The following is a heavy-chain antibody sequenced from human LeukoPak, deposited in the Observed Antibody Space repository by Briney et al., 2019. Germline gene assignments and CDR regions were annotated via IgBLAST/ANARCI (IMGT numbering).Heavy chain of an antibody. D-gene: IGHD6-13*01. Sequence: GASVKVSCKASGGTFSSYAISWVRQAPGQGLEWMGWISAYNGNTNYAQKLQGRVTMTTDTSTSTAYMELRSLRSDDTAVYYCARRYNSSLRRPFQRSLDAYFDYWGQGTLVTVSS. CDR2: ISAYNGNT. V-gene: IGHV1-18*01. CDR3: ARRYNSSLRRPFQRSLDAYFDY. CDR1: GGTFSSYA. J-gene: IGHJ4*02.